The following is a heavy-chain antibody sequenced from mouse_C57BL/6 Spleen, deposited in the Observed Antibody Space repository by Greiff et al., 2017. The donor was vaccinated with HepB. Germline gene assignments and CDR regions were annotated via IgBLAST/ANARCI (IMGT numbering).Heavy chain of an antibody. CDR2: IHPSDSDT. CDR1: GYTFTSYW. D-gene: IGHD2-2*01. CDR3: AIYGGYDDAMDY. V-gene: IGHV1-74*01. Sequence: QVQLKQPGAELVKPGASVKVSCKASGYTFTSYWMHWVKQRPGQGLEWIGRIHPSDSDTNYNQKFKGKATLTVDKSSRTAYMQLSSLTSEDSAVYYCAIYGGYDDAMDYWGQGTSVTVSS. J-gene: IGHJ4*01.